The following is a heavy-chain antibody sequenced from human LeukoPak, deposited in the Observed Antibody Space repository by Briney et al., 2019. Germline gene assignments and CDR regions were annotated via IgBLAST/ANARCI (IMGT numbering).Heavy chain of an antibody. V-gene: IGHV3-30-3*01. CDR3: ARVNGTAGMIDY. Sequence: GGSLRLSCAASEFTFSSYAMHWVRQAPGKGLEWVAVISYDGSNKYYADSVKGRFTISRDNSKNTLYLQMNSLRAEDTAVYYCARVNGTAGMIDYWGQGTLVTVSS. CDR1: EFTFSSYA. D-gene: IGHD1-20*01. J-gene: IGHJ4*02. CDR2: ISYDGSNK.